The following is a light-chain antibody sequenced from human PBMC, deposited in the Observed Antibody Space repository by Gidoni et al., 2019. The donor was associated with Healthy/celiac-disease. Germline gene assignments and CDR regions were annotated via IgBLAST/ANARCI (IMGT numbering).Light chain of an antibody. CDR3: SSYTSSSTLV. V-gene: IGLV2-14*01. CDR1: SSDVGGYNY. CDR2: EVS. Sequence: QSALTQPASVSGSPGQSITISCTGTSSDVGGYNYVSGYQQHPGKAPKLMIYEVSNRPSGVSNRFSGSKSGNTAYLTISGLQAEDEADYYCSSYTSSSTLVFGGGTKLTVL. J-gene: IGLJ3*02.